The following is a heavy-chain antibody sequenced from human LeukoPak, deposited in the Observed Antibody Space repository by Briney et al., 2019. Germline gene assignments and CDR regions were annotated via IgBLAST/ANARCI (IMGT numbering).Heavy chain of an antibody. CDR3: AKSQKGYFDY. CDR2: INPNSGDT. V-gene: IGHV1-2*06. Sequence: ASVNVSCKASGYPCTNYYIHWLRQAPGQGLEWMGRINPNSGDTNYAQKFQGRVTMTRDTSITTAYMELSGLRSDDRAVYYCAKSQKGYFDYWGQGTLVTVSS. CDR1: GYPCTNYY. J-gene: IGHJ4*02.